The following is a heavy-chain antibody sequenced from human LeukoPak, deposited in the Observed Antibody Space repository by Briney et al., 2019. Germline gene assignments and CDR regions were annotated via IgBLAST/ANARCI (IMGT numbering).Heavy chain of an antibody. CDR1: GFTFSSYA. CDR3: AKMHPDYYDSSGYYYVQDY. D-gene: IGHD3-22*01. Sequence: GGSLRLSRAASGFTFSSYAMSWVRQAPGKGLEWVSAISGSGGSTYYADSVKGRFTISRDNSKNTLYLQMNSLRAEDTAVYYCAKMHPDYYDSSGYYYVQDYWGQGTLVTVSS. V-gene: IGHV3-23*01. CDR2: ISGSGGST. J-gene: IGHJ4*02.